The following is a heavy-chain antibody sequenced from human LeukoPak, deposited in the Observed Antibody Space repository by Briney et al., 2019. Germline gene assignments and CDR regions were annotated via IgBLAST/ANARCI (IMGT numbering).Heavy chain of an antibody. CDR2: ISVYNGNT. CDR3: ARGNSYGQGFDY. Sequence: ASVKVSCKASGDTFSSFGISWVRQAPGQGLEWMGWISVYNGNTVYAQKLQGRVTMTTDTSTSTAYMELRSLRSDDTAVYYCARGNSYGQGFDYWGQGTLVTVSS. CDR1: GDTFSSFG. D-gene: IGHD5-18*01. J-gene: IGHJ4*02. V-gene: IGHV1-18*01.